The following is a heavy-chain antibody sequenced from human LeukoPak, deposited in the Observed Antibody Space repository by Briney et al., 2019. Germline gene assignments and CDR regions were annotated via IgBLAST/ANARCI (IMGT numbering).Heavy chain of an antibody. CDR3: AREVADYSGYYYHHYMDV. CDR2: IYTSGSN. CDR1: GGSISSYY. D-gene: IGHD4-11*01. J-gene: IGHJ6*03. Sequence: PSETLCLTCTVSGGSISSYYWSWIRQPAGKGLEWIGRIYTSGSNNYNPSPKSRVTMSVDTSKNQFSLRLSSVTAADTAMYYCAREVADYSGYYYHHYMDVWGKGTTVTISS. V-gene: IGHV4-4*07.